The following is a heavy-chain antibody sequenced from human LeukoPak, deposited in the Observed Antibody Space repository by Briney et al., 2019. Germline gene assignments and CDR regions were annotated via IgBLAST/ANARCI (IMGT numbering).Heavy chain of an antibody. D-gene: IGHD3-22*01. CDR1: GGSLSSYY. J-gene: IGHJ3*02. V-gene: IGHV4-59*01. CDR3: ARDWTYYDSSGYIKSPNAFDI. Sequence: SETLSLTCTVSGGSLSSYYWSWIRQPPGKGLEWIGYIYYSGSTNYNPSLKSRVTISVDTSKNQFSLKLSSVTAADTAVYYCARDWTYYDSSGYIKSPNAFDIWGQGTMVTVSS. CDR2: IYYSGST.